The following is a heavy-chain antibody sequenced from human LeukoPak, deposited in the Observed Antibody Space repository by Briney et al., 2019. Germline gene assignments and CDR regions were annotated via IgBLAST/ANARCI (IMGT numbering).Heavy chain of an antibody. D-gene: IGHD6-19*01. Sequence: PSETLPLTCTASGGSISSYYWSWIRQPPGKGLEWIGYIYYSGSTNYNPSLKSRVTISVDTSKNQFSLKLSSVTAADTAVYYCAGRKSSGWPYNWFDPWGQGTLVTVSS. CDR1: GGSISSYY. J-gene: IGHJ5*02. CDR2: IYYSGST. CDR3: AGRKSSGWPYNWFDP. V-gene: IGHV4-59*01.